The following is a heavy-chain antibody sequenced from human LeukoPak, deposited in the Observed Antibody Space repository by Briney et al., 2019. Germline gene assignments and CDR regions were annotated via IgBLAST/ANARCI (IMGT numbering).Heavy chain of an antibody. D-gene: IGHD2-2*01. V-gene: IGHV4-39*01. CDR2: IYYSGST. Sequence: PSETLSLTCTVSGGSISSSSYYWGWIRQPPGKGLEWIGSIYYSGSTYYNPSLKSRVTISVDTSKNQFSLKLSSVTAADTAVYYCARRKPVVVPAAKRVPFDYWGQGTLVTVSS. J-gene: IGHJ4*02. CDR1: GGSISSSSYY. CDR3: ARRKPVVVPAAKRVPFDY.